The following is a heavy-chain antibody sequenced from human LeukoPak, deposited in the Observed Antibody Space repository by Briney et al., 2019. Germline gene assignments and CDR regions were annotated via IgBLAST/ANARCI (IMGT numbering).Heavy chain of an antibody. CDR3: AKGLYSSSWYFDY. J-gene: IGHJ4*02. Sequence: GGSLRLSCAASGFTFSSYAMTGVRQAPGKGLEWVSSISGSGDNTYYADSVKGRFTVSRDNSKNTLYLQMNSLRAEDTAVYYCAKGLYSSSWYFDYWGQGTLVAVSS. CDR1: GFTFSSYA. V-gene: IGHV3-23*01. D-gene: IGHD6-13*01. CDR2: ISGSGDNT.